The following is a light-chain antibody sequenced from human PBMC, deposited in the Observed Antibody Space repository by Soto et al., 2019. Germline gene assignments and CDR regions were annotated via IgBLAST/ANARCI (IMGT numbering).Light chain of an antibody. CDR3: QQSYSTPFT. J-gene: IGKJ3*01. Sequence: DIQMTQSPSSLSASVGDRVTITCRTSQSISNYLNWYQQKAGKAPKVLIYAASSSQSGVPSRFSGSGSGRDFTLTISNLQPEDFATYYCQQSYSTPFTFGPGTKVDIK. CDR1: QSISNY. CDR2: AAS. V-gene: IGKV1-39*01.